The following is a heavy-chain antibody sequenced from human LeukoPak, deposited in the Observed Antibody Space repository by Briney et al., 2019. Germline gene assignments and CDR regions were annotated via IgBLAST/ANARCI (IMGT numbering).Heavy chain of an antibody. CDR1: GFTVSSNY. Sequence: SGGSLRLSCAASGFTVSSNYMSWVRQAPGKGLEWVSVIYSGGSTYYADSVKGRFTISRDNSKNTLYLQMNSLRAEDTAVYYCAKDLGYCSGGSCYSDVYYGMDVWGQGTTVTVSS. V-gene: IGHV3-66*01. CDR3: AKDLGYCSGGSCYSDVYYGMDV. CDR2: IYSGGST. J-gene: IGHJ6*02. D-gene: IGHD2-15*01.